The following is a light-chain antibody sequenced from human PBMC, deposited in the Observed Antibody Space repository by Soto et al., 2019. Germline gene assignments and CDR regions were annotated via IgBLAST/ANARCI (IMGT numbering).Light chain of an antibody. V-gene: IGKV3-15*01. CDR1: QSLSSN. J-gene: IGKJ3*01. CDR2: GAS. CDR3: QQFHDWPMT. Sequence: EIVMTQSPATLSVSPGERATLSCRASQSLSSNLAWYQQKPGQAPRLLISGASTRATGIPARFSGSGSGTDFTLTISSLQSEDFAVYYCQQFHDWPMTFGPGTKVDIK.